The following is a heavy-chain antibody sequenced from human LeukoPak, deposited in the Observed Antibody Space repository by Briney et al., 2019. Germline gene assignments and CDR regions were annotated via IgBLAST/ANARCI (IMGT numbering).Heavy chain of an antibody. Sequence: GGSLRLSCAVSGFTFSNYALSWVRQSPGKGLELVSTIIGSGDSTAYADSVKGRFTISRDNSKNTLFLQMNSLRAEDTALYYRAKERRETSGSYYGTFDSWGRGNPGHRLL. D-gene: IGHD1-26*01. CDR1: GFTFSNYA. J-gene: IGHJ4*02. V-gene: IGHV3-23*01. CDR2: IIGSGDST. CDR3: AKERRETSGSYYGTFDS.